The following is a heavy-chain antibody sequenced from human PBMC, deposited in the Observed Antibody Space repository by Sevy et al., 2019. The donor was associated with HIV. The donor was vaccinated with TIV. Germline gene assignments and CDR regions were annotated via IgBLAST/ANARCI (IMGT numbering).Heavy chain of an antibody. CDR1: GYTFTSYG. D-gene: IGHD2-15*01. CDR2: ISAYNGNT. V-gene: IGHV1-18*01. Sequence: ASVKVSCKASGYTFTSYGISWVRQAPGQGLEWMGWISAYNGNTNYAQTLQGRVTMTTDTSTSTAYMELRSLRSDDTAVYYCARSRYCSGGSCSGYNWFDPWGQGTLVTVSS. CDR3: ARSRYCSGGSCSGYNWFDP. J-gene: IGHJ5*02.